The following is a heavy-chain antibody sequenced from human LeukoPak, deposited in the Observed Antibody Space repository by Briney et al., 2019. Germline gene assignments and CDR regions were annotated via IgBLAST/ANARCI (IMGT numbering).Heavy chain of an antibody. V-gene: IGHV3-30*04. D-gene: IGHD3-16*01. Sequence: GGSLRLSCAASGFTFSSYAMHWVRQAPGKGLEWVAVISYDGSNKYYADSVKGRFTISRDNSKNTLYLQMNSLRAEDTAVYYCAGGLSAMGYFDYWGQGTLVTVSS. CDR3: AGGLSAMGYFDY. J-gene: IGHJ4*02. CDR2: ISYDGSNK. CDR1: GFTFSSYA.